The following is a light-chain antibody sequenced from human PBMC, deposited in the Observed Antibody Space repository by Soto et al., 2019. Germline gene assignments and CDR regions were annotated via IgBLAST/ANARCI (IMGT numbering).Light chain of an antibody. CDR2: YDS. CDR1: NIGSKS. CDR3: QVWDRTSEVVV. J-gene: IGLJ2*01. Sequence: SYELTQPPSVSVAPGQTARVTCGGNNIGSKSVHWYQQKPRQAPVVVIYYDSDRPSGIPERFSGSNSGNTATLTINRVEAGDEADYYCQVWDRTSEVVVFGGGTKLTVL. V-gene: IGLV3-21*01.